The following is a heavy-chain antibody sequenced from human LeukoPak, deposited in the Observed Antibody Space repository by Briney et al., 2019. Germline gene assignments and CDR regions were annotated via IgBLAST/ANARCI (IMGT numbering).Heavy chain of an antibody. J-gene: IGHJ4*02. V-gene: IGHV3-21*01. Sequence: PGGSLRLSCAASGFTFSSYSMNWVRQAPGKGLEWVSSISSSSSYIYYADSVKGRFTISRDNAKNSLYLQMNSLRAEDTAVYYCARAPTVLVGYCSSSSCQADYWGQGTLVTVSS. D-gene: IGHD2-2*01. CDR1: GFTFSSYS. CDR2: ISSSSSYI. CDR3: ARAPTVLVGYCSSSSCQADY.